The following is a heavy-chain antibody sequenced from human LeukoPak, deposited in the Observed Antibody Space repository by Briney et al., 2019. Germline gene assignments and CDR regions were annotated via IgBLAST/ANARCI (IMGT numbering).Heavy chain of an antibody. J-gene: IGHJ2*01. Sequence: PGGSLRLSCAASGFTFSSYSMNWVRQAPGKGLEWVSSISGRSSYIYYADSVKGRFTISRDNAKNSLYLQMNSLRAEDTAVYYCARDFGDDWYFDLWGRGTLVTVSS. CDR1: GFTFSSYS. CDR2: ISGRSSYI. D-gene: IGHD4-17*01. V-gene: IGHV3-21*01. CDR3: ARDFGDDWYFDL.